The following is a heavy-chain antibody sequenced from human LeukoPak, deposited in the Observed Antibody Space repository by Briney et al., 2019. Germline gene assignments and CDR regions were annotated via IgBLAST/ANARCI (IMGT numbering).Heavy chain of an antibody. D-gene: IGHD3-3*01. CDR2: IYYSGST. Sequence: PSETLSLTCTVSGGSISSSSYYWGWIRQPPGKGLEWIGSIYYSGSTYYNPSLKSRVTISVDTSKNQFSLKLSSVTAADTAVYYCARDPYDLWSGYYRGDAFDIWGQGTIVTVSS. J-gene: IGHJ3*02. CDR1: GGSISSSSYY. V-gene: IGHV4-39*07. CDR3: ARDPYDLWSGYYRGDAFDI.